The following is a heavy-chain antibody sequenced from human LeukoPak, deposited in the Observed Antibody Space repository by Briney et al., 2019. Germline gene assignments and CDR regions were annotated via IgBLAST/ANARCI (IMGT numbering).Heavy chain of an antibody. CDR3: ARFGSGYCSDGSCYSWFDP. Sequence: PSETLSLTRTVSGGSISSGGYYWSWIRQHPGKGLELIGYINYSGSTYYNPSLKSRVTISVDTSQNQFSLKLSSVTAADTDVYYCARFGSGYCSDGSCYSWFDPWGQGTLVTVSS. CDR1: GGSISSGGYY. D-gene: IGHD2-15*01. J-gene: IGHJ5*02. CDR2: INYSGST. V-gene: IGHV4-31*03.